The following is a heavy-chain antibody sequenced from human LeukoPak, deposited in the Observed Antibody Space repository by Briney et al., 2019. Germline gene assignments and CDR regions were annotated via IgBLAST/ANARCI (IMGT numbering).Heavy chain of an antibody. V-gene: IGHV1-24*01. Sequence: GASATVSCKVSGNSLSECSIQWVRQAPGKGLECMGGFDPEEAKMVYAQNFQGRVTMTEDTSTQTAYMELSGLTSDDTAVYYCTTRSGDFWSGFVNWGQGTLVTVSS. CDR2: FDPEEAKM. CDR1: GNSLSECS. D-gene: IGHD3-3*01. CDR3: TTRSGDFWSGFVN. J-gene: IGHJ4*02.